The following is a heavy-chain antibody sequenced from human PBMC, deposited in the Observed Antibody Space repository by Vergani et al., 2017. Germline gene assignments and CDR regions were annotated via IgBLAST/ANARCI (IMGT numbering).Heavy chain of an antibody. CDR3: AHHYYDCWSGYYTAYFDY. CDR2: IYWNDDK. V-gene: IGHV2-5*01. J-gene: IGHJ4*02. D-gene: IGHD3-3*01. Sequence: QITLKESGPTLVKPTQTLTLTCTFSGFSLSTSGVGVGWIRQPPGKALEWLALIYWNDDKRYSPSLKSRLTITKDTSKNQVVLTMTNMDPVDTATYYCAHHYYDCWSGYYTAYFDYWGQGTLVTVSS. CDR1: GFSLSTSGVG.